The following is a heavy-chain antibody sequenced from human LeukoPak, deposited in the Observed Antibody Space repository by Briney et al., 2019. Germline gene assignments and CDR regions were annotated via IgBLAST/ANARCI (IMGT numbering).Heavy chain of an antibody. J-gene: IGHJ4*02. CDR1: GGSISSYY. V-gene: IGHV4-59*08. Sequence: PSETLSLTCTVSGGSISSYYWSWIRQPPGKGLEWIGYIYYSGSTNYNPSLKSRVTISVDTSKNQCALKLSSVTAADTAVDYCASLYSGSYSFGYWGQGTLVTVSS. CDR3: ASLYSGSYSFGY. D-gene: IGHD1-26*01. CDR2: IYYSGST.